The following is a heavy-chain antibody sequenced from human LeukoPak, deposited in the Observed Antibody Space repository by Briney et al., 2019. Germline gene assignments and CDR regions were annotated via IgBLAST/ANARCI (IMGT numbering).Heavy chain of an antibody. CDR2: ISTSGST. J-gene: IGHJ5*02. V-gene: IGHV4-61*09. CDR1: GGSISSSSYN. CDR3: ARGKPHIVVVVAAPRSGWFDP. D-gene: IGHD2-15*01. Sequence: SETLSPTCTVSGGSISSSSYNWDWIRQPAGKGLESIGHISTSGSTNYNPSLKSRVTMSVDTSKNQFSLKLSSVTAADTAVYYCARGKPHIVVVVAAPRSGWFDPWGQGTLVTVSS.